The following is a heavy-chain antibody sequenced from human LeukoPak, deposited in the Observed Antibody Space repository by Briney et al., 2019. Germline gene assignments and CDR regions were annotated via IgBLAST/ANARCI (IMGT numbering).Heavy chain of an antibody. CDR3: ARGERDILTGYYDGVYYYYYMDV. J-gene: IGHJ6*03. D-gene: IGHD3-9*01. V-gene: IGHV4-59*11. CDR1: GGSISSHY. Sequence: SETLSLTCTVSGGSISSHYWSWIRQPPGKGLEWIGYIYYSGSTNYNPSLKSRVTISVDTSKNQFSLKLSSVTAADTAVYYCARGERDILTGYYDGVYYYYYMDVRGKGTTVTVSS. CDR2: IYYSGST.